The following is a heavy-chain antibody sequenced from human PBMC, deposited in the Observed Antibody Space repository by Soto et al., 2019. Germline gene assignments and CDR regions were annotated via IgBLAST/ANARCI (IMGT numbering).Heavy chain of an antibody. CDR1: GGSISSGGYS. CDR2: IYHSGST. CDR3: AREHVNWFDP. Sequence: TLSLTCEVSGGSISSGGYSWSWIRQPPGKGLEWIGYIYHSGSTYYNPSLKSRVTISVDRSKNQFSLKLSSVTAADTAVYYCAREHVNWFDPWGQGTLVTVSS. J-gene: IGHJ5*02. V-gene: IGHV4-30-2*01.